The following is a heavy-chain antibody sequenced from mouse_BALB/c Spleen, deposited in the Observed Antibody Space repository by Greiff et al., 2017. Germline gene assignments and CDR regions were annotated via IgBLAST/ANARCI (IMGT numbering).Heavy chain of an antibody. Sequence: EVHLVESGGGLVQPGGSLKLSCAASGFTFSSYGMSWVRQTPDKRLELVATINSNGGSTYYPDSVKGRFTISRDNAKNTLYLQMSSLKSEDTAMYYWARDGWFAYWGQGTLVTVSA. J-gene: IGHJ3*01. CDR1: GFTFSSYG. CDR3: ARDGWFAY. V-gene: IGHV5-6-3*01. CDR2: INSNGGST.